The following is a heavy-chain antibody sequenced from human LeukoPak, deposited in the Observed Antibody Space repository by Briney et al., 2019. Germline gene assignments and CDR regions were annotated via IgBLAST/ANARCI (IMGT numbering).Heavy chain of an antibody. V-gene: IGHV3-23*01. D-gene: IGHD4-17*01. CDR2: ISGSGGST. J-gene: IGHJ4*02. Sequence: QAGGPLRLSCAASGFTFSNYAMSWVRQAPGKGLEWVSGISGSGGSTYYADSVKGRFTISRDNSKNTLYVQMNSLRAEDTAVYYCAKEASYGDYEPPDYWGQGTLVTVSS. CDR1: GFTFSNYA. CDR3: AKEASYGDYEPPDY.